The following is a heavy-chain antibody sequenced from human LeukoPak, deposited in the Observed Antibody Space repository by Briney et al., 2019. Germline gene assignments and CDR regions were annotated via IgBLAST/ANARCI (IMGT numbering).Heavy chain of an antibody. D-gene: IGHD6-13*01. Sequence: SETLSLTCTVSGYSISTGYYWGWIRQPPGKGLEWIGSIYHTWNTYYNPSLKSRVTISLDTSNNQFSLKLSSVTAADTAVYYCAREFEGHSSSRRYMDVWGKGTTVTVSS. J-gene: IGHJ6*03. CDR2: IYHTWNT. V-gene: IGHV4-38-2*02. CDR1: GYSISTGYY. CDR3: AREFEGHSSSRRYMDV.